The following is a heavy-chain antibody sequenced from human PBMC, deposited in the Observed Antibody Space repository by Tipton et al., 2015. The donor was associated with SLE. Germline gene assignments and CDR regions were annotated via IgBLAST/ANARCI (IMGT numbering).Heavy chain of an antibody. J-gene: IGHJ4*02. CDR3: ARMGISYGKYHFDY. CDR1: GGSISSYY. Sequence: TLSLTCTVSGGSISSYYWSWIRQPPGKGLEWIGYIYYSGSTNYNPSLKSRVTISVDTSKNKFSLKLSSVTAADTAVYYCARMGISYGKYHFDYWGQGTLVTVSS. D-gene: IGHD5-18*01. CDR2: IYYSGST. V-gene: IGHV4-59*12.